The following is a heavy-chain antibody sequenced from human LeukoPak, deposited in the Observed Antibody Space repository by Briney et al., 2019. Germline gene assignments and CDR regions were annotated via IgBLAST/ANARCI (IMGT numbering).Heavy chain of an antibody. D-gene: IGHD6-19*01. J-gene: IGHJ5*02. CDR3: VRGRYSSGWFKDKNWFDP. CDR1: GGSISSYY. CDR2: IYYSGST. V-gene: IGHV4-59*12. Sequence: SETLSLTCSVSGGSISSYYWSWIRQPPGKGLEWIGYIYYSGSTNYNPSLKSRVTISVDTSKNQFSLKLSSVTAADTAVYYCVRGRYSSGWFKDKNWFDPWGQGIPVTVSS.